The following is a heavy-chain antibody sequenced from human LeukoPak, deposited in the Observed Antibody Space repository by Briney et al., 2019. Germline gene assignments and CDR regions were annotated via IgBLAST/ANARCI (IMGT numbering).Heavy chain of an antibody. CDR2: IYTTGRT. V-gene: IGHV4-4*07. CDR1: GGSINSYW. CDR3: ARAGYTISSYRFDY. J-gene: IGHJ4*02. D-gene: IGHD3-16*02. Sequence: SETLSLNCSVSGGSINSYWWSRIRQPAGKGLEFIGRIYTTGRTNYNPSLKSRVSMSVDTSQNKFSLELRSVTAADTAVYFCARAGYTISSYRFDYWGQGALVTVSS.